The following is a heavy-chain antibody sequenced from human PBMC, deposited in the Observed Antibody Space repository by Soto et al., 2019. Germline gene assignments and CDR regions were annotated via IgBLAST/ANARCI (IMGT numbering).Heavy chain of an antibody. CDR2: IYSGGST. D-gene: IGHD2-2*01. V-gene: IGHV3-53*04. CDR3: AVRYCSSTSCADY. CDR1: GFTVSSNY. Sequence: GGSLRLSCAASGFTVSSNYMSWVRQAPGKGLEWVSVIYSGGSTYYADSVKGRFTISRHNSKNTLYLQMNSLRAEDTAVYYCAVRYCSSTSCADYWGQGTLVTVSS. J-gene: IGHJ4*02.